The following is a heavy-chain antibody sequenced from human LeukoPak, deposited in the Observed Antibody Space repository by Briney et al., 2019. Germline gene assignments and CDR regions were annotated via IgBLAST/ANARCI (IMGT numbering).Heavy chain of an antibody. CDR3: ARSGQPNNWFDP. D-gene: IGHD3-10*01. CDR1: GYTFTGYY. J-gene: IGHJ5*02. CDR2: INPNSGGT. Sequence: ASAKVSCKASGYTFTGYYMHWVRQAPGQGLEWMGRINPNSGGTNYAQKFQGRVTMTRDTSISTAYMELSRLRSDDTAVYYCARSGQPNNWFDPWGQGTLVTVSS. V-gene: IGHV1-2*06.